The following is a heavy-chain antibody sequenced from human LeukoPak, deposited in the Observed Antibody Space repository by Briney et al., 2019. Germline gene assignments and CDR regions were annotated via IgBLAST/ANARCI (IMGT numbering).Heavy chain of an antibody. J-gene: IGHJ4*02. D-gene: IGHD4-17*01. CDR2: INSDGSST. Sequence: GGSLRLSCAASGFTFSSYWMHWVRQAPGKGLVWVSRINSDGSSTSYADSVKGRFTISRDNAKNTLYLQMNSLRAEDTAVYYCARWEDYGDVLDYWGQGTLVTVSS. CDR1: GFTFSSYW. CDR3: ARWEDYGDVLDY. V-gene: IGHV3-74*01.